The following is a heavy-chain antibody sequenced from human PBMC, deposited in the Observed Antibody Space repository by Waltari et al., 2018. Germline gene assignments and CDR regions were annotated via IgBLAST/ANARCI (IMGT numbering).Heavy chain of an antibody. D-gene: IGHD1-1*01. CDR3: TRFHLSVEPS. J-gene: IGHJ5*02. CDR1: GFAFSSYW. V-gene: IGHV3-74*01. Sequence: EVQLVESGGGLVQPGGSLRLSCAASGFAFSSYWMHWVRQAPGKGLVWVSRMNGDGCSTSYADSVKCRCTISRDNLKNTLYLQMNSLGAEDTAVYYCTRFHLSVEPSWGQGTLVTVSS. CDR2: MNGDGCST.